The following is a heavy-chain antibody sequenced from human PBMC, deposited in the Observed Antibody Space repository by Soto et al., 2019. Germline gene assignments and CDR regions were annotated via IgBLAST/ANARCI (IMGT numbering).Heavy chain of an antibody. J-gene: IGHJ4*02. CDR2: IDYTGST. CDR1: GGSINNHY. CDR3: ARANWYSEY. V-gene: IGHV4-59*11. Sequence: QVHLQESGPGLVKPSETLSLTCTVSGGSINNHYWSWIRQPPGEGLEWIGYIDYTGSTNYNPSLKSRSTMSVDTSKNQFSLNLASLTAADTAIYYCARANWYSEYWGQGTLVTVSS. D-gene: IGHD7-27*01.